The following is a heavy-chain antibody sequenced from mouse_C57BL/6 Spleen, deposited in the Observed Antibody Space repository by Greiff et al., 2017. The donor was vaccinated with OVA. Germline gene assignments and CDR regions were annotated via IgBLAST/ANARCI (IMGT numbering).Heavy chain of an antibody. D-gene: IGHD1-1*01. CDR1: GFTFSSYA. V-gene: IGHV5-4*01. Sequence: DVMLVESGGGLVKPGGSLKLSCAASGFTFSSYAMSWVRQTPEKRLEWVATISDGGSYTYSPDNVKGRFTISRDNAKNNLYRQMSHLKSEDTAMYYCARDPGYYGSSYNYYAMDYWGQGTSVTVSS. CDR2: ISDGGSYT. CDR3: ARDPGYYGSSYNYYAMDY. J-gene: IGHJ4*01.